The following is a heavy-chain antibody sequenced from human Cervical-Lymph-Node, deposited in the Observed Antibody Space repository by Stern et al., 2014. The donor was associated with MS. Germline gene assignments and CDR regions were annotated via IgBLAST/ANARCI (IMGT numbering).Heavy chain of an antibody. J-gene: IGHJ4*02. D-gene: IGHD3-10*01. V-gene: IGHV3-30-3*01. CDR2: VSYDGTQR. CDR3: ARGGRGVGLEY. Sequence: VPLVESGGGVVQPGRSLSLSGVASGFTFSTYAMHWVRQAPGKGLEWVAFVSYDGTQRNSTDSVKARFTISRDNSKNTLYLHMNSLRDEDTAVYFCARGGRGVGLEYWGQGALVTVSS. CDR1: GFTFSTYA.